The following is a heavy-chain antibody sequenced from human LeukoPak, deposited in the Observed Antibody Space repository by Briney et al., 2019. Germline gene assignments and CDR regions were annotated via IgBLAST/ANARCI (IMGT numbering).Heavy chain of an antibody. CDR2: ISGSGGST. CDR1: GFTFSSYA. Sequence: GGSLRLSCAASGFTFSSYAMSWVRQAPGEGLEWVSAISGSGGSTYYADSVKGRFTISRDNSKNTLYLQMNSLRAEDTAVYYCAKDVRDGDYQLDKFDYWGQGTLVTVSS. V-gene: IGHV3-23*01. CDR3: AKDVRDGDYQLDKFDY. J-gene: IGHJ4*02. D-gene: IGHD4-17*01.